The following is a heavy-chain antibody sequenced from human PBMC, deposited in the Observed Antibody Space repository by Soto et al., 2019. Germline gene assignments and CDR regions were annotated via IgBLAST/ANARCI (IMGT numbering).Heavy chain of an antibody. J-gene: IGHJ3*02. D-gene: IGHD3-9*01. Sequence: PGGSLRLSCAASGFTFSSYAMSWVRQAPGKGLEWVSAISGSGGSTYYADSVRGRFTISRDNSKNTLYLQMNSLRAEDTAVYYCAKHYDILTHAFDIWGQGTMVSVSS. V-gene: IGHV3-23*01. CDR3: AKHYDILTHAFDI. CDR2: ISGSGGST. CDR1: GFTFSSYA.